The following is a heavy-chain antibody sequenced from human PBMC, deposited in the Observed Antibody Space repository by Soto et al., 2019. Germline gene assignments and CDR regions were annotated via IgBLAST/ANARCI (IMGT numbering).Heavy chain of an antibody. CDR3: ARCPMYYDILTGFYYYYDMDV. D-gene: IGHD3-9*01. V-gene: IGHV3-7*01. CDR1: GFTFSSYW. J-gene: IGHJ6*04. Sequence: VGSLRLSCAASGFTFSSYWMSWVRQAPGKGLEWVANIKQDGSEKYYLDSVKGRFTISRDNAKNSLYLQMNSLRAEDTAVYYCARCPMYYDILTGFYYYYDMDVWGKGTRVTVSS. CDR2: IKQDGSEK.